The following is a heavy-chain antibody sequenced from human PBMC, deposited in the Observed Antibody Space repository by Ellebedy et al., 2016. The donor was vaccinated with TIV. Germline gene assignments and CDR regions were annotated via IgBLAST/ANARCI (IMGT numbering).Heavy chain of an antibody. CDR1: GYSISSGYY. D-gene: IGHD1-1*01. CDR3: ARGPVLYNFDAFDI. J-gene: IGHJ3*02. CDR2: IYHSGST. V-gene: IGHV4-38-2*02. Sequence: SETLSLTCTVSGYSISSGYYWGWIRQPPGKGLEWIGSIYHSGSTYYNPSLKSRVSISLDTSKNQFSLKLSSVTAADTAVYYCARGPVLYNFDAFDIWGQGTMVTVSS.